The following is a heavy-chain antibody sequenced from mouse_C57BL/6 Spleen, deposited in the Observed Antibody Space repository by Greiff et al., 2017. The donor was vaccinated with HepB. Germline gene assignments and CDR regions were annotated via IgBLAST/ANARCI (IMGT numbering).Heavy chain of an antibody. CDR3: AREDNYAMDY. Sequence: EVMLVESGGDLVKPGGSLKLSCAASGFTFSSYGMSWVRQTPDKRLEWVATISSGGSYTYYPDSVKGRFTISRDNAKNTLYLQMSSLKSEDTAMYYCAREDNYAMDYWGQGTSVTVSS. J-gene: IGHJ4*01. V-gene: IGHV5-6*01. CDR2: ISSGGSYT. CDR1: GFTFSSYG.